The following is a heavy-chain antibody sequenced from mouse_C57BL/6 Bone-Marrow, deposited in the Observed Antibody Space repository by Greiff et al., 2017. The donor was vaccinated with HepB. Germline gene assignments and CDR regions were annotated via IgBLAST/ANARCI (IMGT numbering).Heavy chain of an antibody. Sequence: QVQLQQPGAELVKPGASVKLSCKASGYTFTSYWMQWVKQRPGQGLEWIGEIDPSDSYTNYHQKFKGQVTLTVDTSSSTAYMQLRSLTSEDSAVYNGAKYLSYGSSYWYIDFWGTGTTVTVSS. J-gene: IGHJ1*03. D-gene: IGHD1-1*01. CDR1: GYTFTSYW. CDR3: AKYLSYGSSYWYIDF. CDR2: IDPSDSYT. V-gene: IGHV1-50*01.